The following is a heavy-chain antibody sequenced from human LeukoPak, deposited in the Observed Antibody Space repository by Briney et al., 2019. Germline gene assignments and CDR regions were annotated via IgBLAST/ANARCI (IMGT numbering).Heavy chain of an antibody. CDR3: AGGLRTDGTMTAFDY. D-gene: IGHD3-22*01. Sequence: SETLSLTCAVYGGSFSGYYWSWIRQPPGKGLEWIGEINHSGSTNYNPSLKSRVTISVDTSKNQFSLKLSSVTAADTAVYYCAGGLRTDGTMTAFDYWGQGTLVTVSS. J-gene: IGHJ4*02. V-gene: IGHV4-34*01. CDR1: GGSFSGYY. CDR2: INHSGST.